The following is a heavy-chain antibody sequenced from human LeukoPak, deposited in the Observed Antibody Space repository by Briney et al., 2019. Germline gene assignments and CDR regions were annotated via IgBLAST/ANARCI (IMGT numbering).Heavy chain of an antibody. CDR3: ARVPAGYSSSSPYFDY. V-gene: IGHV1-69*05. CDR2: IIPIFGTA. CDR1: GGTFSSYA. D-gene: IGHD6-6*01. J-gene: IGHJ4*02. Sequence: GASVKVSCKASGGTFSSYAISWVRQAPGQGLEWMGGIIPIFGTANYAQKFQGRVTITTGESTSTAYMELSSLRSEDTAVYYCARVPAGYSSSSPYFDYWGQGTLVTVSS.